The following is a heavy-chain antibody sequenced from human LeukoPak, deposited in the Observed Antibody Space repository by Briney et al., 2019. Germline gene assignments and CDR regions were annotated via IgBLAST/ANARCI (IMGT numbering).Heavy chain of an antibody. CDR1: GGSLSGYY. V-gene: IGHV4-34*01. CDR3: ASLSNYGVY. D-gene: IGHD4-4*01. CDR2: INHSGST. Sequence: SETLSLTCAVYGGSLSGYYWSWIRQPPGKGLEWIGEINHSGSTNYNPSLKSRVTISVDTSKNQFSLKLSSVTAADTAVYYCASLSNYGVYWGQGTLVTVSS. J-gene: IGHJ4*02.